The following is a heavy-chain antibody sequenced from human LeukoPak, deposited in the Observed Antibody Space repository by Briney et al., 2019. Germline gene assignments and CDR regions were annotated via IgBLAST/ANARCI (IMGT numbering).Heavy chain of an antibody. V-gene: IGHV4-34*01. CDR1: GDSFSGYY. J-gene: IGHJ5*02. CDR3: ARAVLWGYCSSTSCYTWFDP. Sequence: SETLSLTCAVYGDSFSGYYWSWVRQPPGKGLEWVGEINHSGGTNYNPSLMRRVTISVETSKTQFSLTLSSVTAADTGVYYCARAVLWGYCSSTSCYTWFDPWGEGTLVTVSS. D-gene: IGHD2-2*02. CDR2: INHSGGT.